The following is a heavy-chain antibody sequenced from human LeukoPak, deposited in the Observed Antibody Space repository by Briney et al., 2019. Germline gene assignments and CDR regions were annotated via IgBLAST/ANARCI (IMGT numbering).Heavy chain of an antibody. CDR3: AKDTKMVRGVIGLRYGMDV. CDR2: ISYDGSNK. D-gene: IGHD3-10*01. J-gene: IGHJ6*02. Sequence: GGSLRLSCAASGFTFSSYGMHWVRQAPGKGLEWVAVISYDGSNKYYADSVKGRFTISRDNSKNTLYLQMNSLRAEDTAVYYCAKDTKMVRGVIGLRYGMDVWGQGTTVTVSS. CDR1: GFTFSSYG. V-gene: IGHV3-30*18.